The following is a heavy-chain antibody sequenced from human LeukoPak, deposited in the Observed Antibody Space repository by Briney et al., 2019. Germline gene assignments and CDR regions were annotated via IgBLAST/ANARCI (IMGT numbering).Heavy chain of an antibody. CDR2: IIPIFDTA. CDR1: GGTFNNYA. J-gene: IGHJ4*02. V-gene: IGHV1-69*13. D-gene: IGHD3-22*01. Sequence: GASVMVSCKASGGTFNNYAISWVRQAPGQGLEWMGGIIPIFDTANYAQKFQGRVTITADESTSTAYMELSSLRSEDTAVYYCAFYYYDSREFDYWGQGTLVTVSS. CDR3: AFYYYDSREFDY.